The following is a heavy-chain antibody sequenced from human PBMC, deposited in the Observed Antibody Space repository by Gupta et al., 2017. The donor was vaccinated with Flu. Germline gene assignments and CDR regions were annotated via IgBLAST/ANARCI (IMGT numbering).Heavy chain of an antibody. V-gene: IGHV3-15*01. CDR1: AG. J-gene: IGHJ4*02. D-gene: IGHD3-3*01. Sequence: AGMSGVRQGLAKGLEWVGRIKSKAVGGTTDYAAPVKGRFTISRDDSKNTLYLQMNSLKTEDTAVYYCISSWSGWGQGTLVTVSS. CDR2: IKSKAVGGTT. CDR3: ISSWSG.